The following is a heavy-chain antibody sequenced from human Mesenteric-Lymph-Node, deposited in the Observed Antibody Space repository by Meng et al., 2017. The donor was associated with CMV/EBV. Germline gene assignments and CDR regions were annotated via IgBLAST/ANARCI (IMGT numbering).Heavy chain of an antibody. CDR2: MNPNSGNT. CDR1: GGTFSSYA. Sequence: ASVKVSCKASGGTFSSYAISWVRQATGQGLEWMGWMNPNSGNTGYAQKFQGRVTMTRNTSISTAYMELSSLRSEDTAVYYCVYGDYYYGMDVWGQGTTVTVSS. CDR3: VYGDYYYGMDV. V-gene: IGHV1-8*02. J-gene: IGHJ6*02. D-gene: IGHD4/OR15-4a*01.